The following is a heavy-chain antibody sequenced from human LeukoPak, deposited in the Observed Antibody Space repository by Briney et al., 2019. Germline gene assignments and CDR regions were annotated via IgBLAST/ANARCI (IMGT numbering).Heavy chain of an antibody. J-gene: IGHJ3*02. Sequence: TPSETLSLTCTVSGGSISSYSWTWIRQPPGKGLEWIGSIYYSGSTNYNPSLKSRVTISVDTSKNQCSLKLSSVTAADTAVYYCVRDRVLGAFDIWGQGTMVTVSS. V-gene: IGHV4-59*01. D-gene: IGHD3-16*01. CDR2: IYYSGST. CDR3: VRDRVLGAFDI. CDR1: GGSISSYS.